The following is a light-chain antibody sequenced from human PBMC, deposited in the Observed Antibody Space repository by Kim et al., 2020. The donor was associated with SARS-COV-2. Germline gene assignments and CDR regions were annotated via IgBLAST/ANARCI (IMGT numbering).Light chain of an antibody. J-gene: IGLJ1*01. V-gene: IGLV3-1*01. CDR1: KLGDKY. CDR2: QDS. CDR3: QAWDSSTGV. Sequence: SYELTQPPSVSVSPGQTASITCSGDKLGDKYACWYQQKPGQCPVLVIYQDSKRPSGSPERFSGSNSGNTATLTISGTQAMDEADYYCQAWDSSTGVFGTG.